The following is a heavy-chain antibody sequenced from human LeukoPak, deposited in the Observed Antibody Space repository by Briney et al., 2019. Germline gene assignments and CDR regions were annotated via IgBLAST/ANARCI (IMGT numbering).Heavy chain of an antibody. V-gene: IGHV3-53*05. J-gene: IGHJ4*02. CDR3: AKDPTLYSYGNFDY. D-gene: IGHD5-18*01. Sequence: GGSLRLSCAASGFTVSSNYMSWVRQAPGKGLEWVSVIYSGGSTYYADSVKGRFTISSDNSKNTLYLQMNSLRAEDTAAYYCAKDPTLYSYGNFDYWGQGTLVTVSS. CDR2: IYSGGST. CDR1: GFTVSSNY.